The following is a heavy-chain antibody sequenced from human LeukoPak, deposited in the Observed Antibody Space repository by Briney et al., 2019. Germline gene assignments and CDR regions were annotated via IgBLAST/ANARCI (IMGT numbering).Heavy chain of an antibody. D-gene: IGHD3-10*01. J-gene: IGHJ4*02. CDR1: GFTFNNYA. CDR3: AKGSSLVRGLITGHYFDY. V-gene: IGHV3-23*01. Sequence: PGGSLRLSCTVSGFTFNNYAMSWVRQAPGKGLEWVSAICDSGATTYYADSVKGRFTISRDNSKNTLYLQMNSLRAEDTAVFYCAKGSSLVRGLITGHYFDYWGQGTLVTVSS. CDR2: ICDSGATT.